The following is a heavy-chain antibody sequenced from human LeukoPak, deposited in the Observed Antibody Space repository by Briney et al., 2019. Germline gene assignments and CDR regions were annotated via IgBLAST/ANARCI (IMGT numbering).Heavy chain of an antibody. Sequence: SETPSLTCTVSGGSISSSSYYWGWIRQPPGKGLEWIGYIYYSGSTNYNPSRKGRITISVDTCKNQFSLKLSSVTAADTAVYYCARDRSSSWYGVLDYWGQGTLVTVSS. V-gene: IGHV4-61*01. CDR1: GGSISSSSYY. CDR3: ARDRSSSWYGVLDY. D-gene: IGHD6-13*01. CDR2: IYYSGST. J-gene: IGHJ4*02.